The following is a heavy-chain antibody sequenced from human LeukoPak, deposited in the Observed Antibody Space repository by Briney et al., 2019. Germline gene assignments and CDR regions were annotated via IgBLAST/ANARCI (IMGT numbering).Heavy chain of an antibody. V-gene: IGHV4-59*01. Sequence: KPSETLSLTCTVSGGSISSYYWSWIRQPPGKGLEWIGYIYYSGSTNYNPSLKSRVTISVDTSKNQFSLKLSSVTAADTAVYYCARGGTCGGDCYPYYYYYYMDVWGKGTTVTISS. CDR3: ARGGTCGGDCYPYYYYYYMDV. D-gene: IGHD2-21*02. CDR1: GGSISSYY. CDR2: IYYSGST. J-gene: IGHJ6*03.